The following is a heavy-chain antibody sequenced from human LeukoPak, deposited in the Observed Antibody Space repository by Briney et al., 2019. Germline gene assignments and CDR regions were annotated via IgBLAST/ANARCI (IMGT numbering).Heavy chain of an antibody. CDR1: GGSISGHY. D-gene: IGHD3-16*01. Sequence: PSDTLSLICTVSGGSISGHYWTWILQPPGKGLEWIGQIHYSGRPDYNPSLKSRVTISVDTSKNQLSLNVTSVAGADTAVYYCARFGVDYDMDVWGQGTTVTVSS. CDR3: ARFGVDYDMDV. CDR2: IHYSGRP. J-gene: IGHJ6*02. V-gene: IGHV4-59*07.